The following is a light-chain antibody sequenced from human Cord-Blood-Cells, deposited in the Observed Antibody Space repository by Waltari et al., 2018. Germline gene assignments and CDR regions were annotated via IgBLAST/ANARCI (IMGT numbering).Light chain of an antibody. CDR1: QDISNY. J-gene: IGKJ1*01. CDR2: DAS. Sequence: DIQMTQSPSSLSASVGDRVTITCQASQDISNYLNWYQQKQGKAPKLLIYDASNLETGVQSRFSGSGSGTDFTFTISSLQPEDIATYYCQQYDNLPWTFGQGTKVEIK. V-gene: IGKV1-33*01. CDR3: QQYDNLPWT.